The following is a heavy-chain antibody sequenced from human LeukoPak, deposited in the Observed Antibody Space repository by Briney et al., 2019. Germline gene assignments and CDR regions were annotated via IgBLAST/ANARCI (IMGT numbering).Heavy chain of an antibody. D-gene: IGHD3-22*01. J-gene: IGHJ3*02. Sequence: ASVKVSCKASGYTFTSYDINWVRQATGQGLEWMGWMNPNSGNTGYAQKFQGRVTVTRNTSISTAYMELSSLRSEDTAVYYCARRIHYYDSSGQRPHDAFDIWGQGTMVTVSS. CDR1: GYTFTSYD. V-gene: IGHV1-8*01. CDR3: ARRIHYYDSSGQRPHDAFDI. CDR2: MNPNSGNT.